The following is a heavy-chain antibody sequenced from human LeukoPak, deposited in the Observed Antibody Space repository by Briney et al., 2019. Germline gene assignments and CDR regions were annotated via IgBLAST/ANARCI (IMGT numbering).Heavy chain of an antibody. Sequence: RGSLRLSYAASGFLLWSYWMSWVRQAPGKGLEWVANIKQDGSEKYYVDSVKGRFTISRDNAKNSLYLQMNSLRAEDTAVYYCAKDQDPSAYCSSTSCYSAFDPWGQGTLVTVSS. D-gene: IGHD2-2*01. J-gene: IGHJ5*02. CDR3: AKDQDPSAYCSSTSCYSAFDP. CDR1: GFLLWSYW. CDR2: IKQDGSEK. V-gene: IGHV3-7*01.